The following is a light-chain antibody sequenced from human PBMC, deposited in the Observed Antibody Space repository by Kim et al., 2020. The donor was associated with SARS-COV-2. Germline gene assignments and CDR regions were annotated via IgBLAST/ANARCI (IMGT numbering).Light chain of an antibody. V-gene: IGKV1-5*03. CDR1: QNINIW. Sequence: GERVTITCRASQNINIWVAWYQQKPGKAPKLLISKASRLESGAPSRFSDGGSATDFTLTISSLQPDDLAVYYCQQYDTYPLTFGGGTKV. J-gene: IGKJ4*01. CDR3: QQYDTYPLT. CDR2: KAS.